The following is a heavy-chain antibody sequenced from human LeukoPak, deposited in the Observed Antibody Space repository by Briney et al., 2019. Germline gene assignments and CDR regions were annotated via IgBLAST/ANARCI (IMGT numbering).Heavy chain of an antibody. D-gene: IGHD6-19*01. Sequence: PSETLSLTCTVSGGSISSYYWSWIRQPAGKGLEWIGGIYYSGSTYYNPSLKSRVTISVDTSKNQFSLKLSSVTAADTTVYYCAREDSSGNGHFDYWGQGTLVTVSS. CDR2: IYYSGST. CDR3: AREDSSGNGHFDY. CDR1: GGSISSYY. J-gene: IGHJ4*02. V-gene: IGHV4-4*07.